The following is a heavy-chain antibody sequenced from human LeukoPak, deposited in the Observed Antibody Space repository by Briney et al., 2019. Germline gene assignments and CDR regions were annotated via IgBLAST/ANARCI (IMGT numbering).Heavy chain of an antibody. Sequence: SETLSLTCAVYGGSFSGYYWSWIRQPPGKGLEWIGEINHSGSTNYNPSLKSRVTISVDTSKNQFSLKLSSVTAADTAVYYCARHVMSIAARPRYFDLWGRGTLVTVSS. CDR2: INHSGST. V-gene: IGHV4-34*01. D-gene: IGHD6-6*01. J-gene: IGHJ2*01. CDR1: GGSFSGYY. CDR3: ARHVMSIAARPRYFDL.